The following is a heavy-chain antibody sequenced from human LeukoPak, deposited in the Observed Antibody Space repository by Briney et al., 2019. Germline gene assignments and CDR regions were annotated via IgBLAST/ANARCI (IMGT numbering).Heavy chain of an antibody. CDR3: ARAPLRVGATSSYYYYYMDV. Sequence: GASVKVSCKASGGTFSSYAISWVRQAPGQGLEWMGGIIPIFGTANYAQKFQGRVTITADKSTSTAYMELSSLRSEDTAVYYCARAPLRVGATSSYYYYYMDVWGKGTTVTVSS. J-gene: IGHJ6*03. V-gene: IGHV1-69*06. CDR2: IIPIFGTA. CDR1: GGTFSSYA. D-gene: IGHD1-26*01.